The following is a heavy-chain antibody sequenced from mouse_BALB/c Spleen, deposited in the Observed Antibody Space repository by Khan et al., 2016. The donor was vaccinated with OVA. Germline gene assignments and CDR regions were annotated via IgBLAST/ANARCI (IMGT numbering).Heavy chain of an antibody. V-gene: IGHV3-2*02. CDR2: ISSSGST. D-gene: IGHD2-3*01. Sequence: EVQLQESGPGLVKPSQSLSLTCTVTGYSITSDYAWNWIRQFPGNKLEWMGYISSSGSTNYTPALKSRISITRDTSQNQFFLQLNSVTTEDTATYYFARDGSRYNYAMDYWGQGTSVTVSS. CDR3: ARDGSRYNYAMDY. CDR1: GYSITSDYA. J-gene: IGHJ4*01.